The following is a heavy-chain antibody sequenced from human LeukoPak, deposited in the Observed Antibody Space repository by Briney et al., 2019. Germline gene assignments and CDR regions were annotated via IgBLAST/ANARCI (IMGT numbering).Heavy chain of an antibody. CDR1: GYTFTNYD. CDR2: MRPKNDNT. J-gene: IGHJ4*02. V-gene: IGHV1-8*01. CDR3: ARPRGDDWEPFDY. D-gene: IGHD2-21*02. Sequence: ASVKVSCKASGYTFTNYDIHWVRRATGQGPEWMGWMRPKNDNTGYAQKFQGRVTMTGSTSISTAYMDLSGLTSEDTAVYYCARPRGDDWEPFDYWGQGTLVTVSS.